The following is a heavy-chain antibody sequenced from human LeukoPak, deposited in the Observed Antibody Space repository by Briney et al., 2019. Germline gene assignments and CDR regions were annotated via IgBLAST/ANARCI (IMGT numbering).Heavy chain of an antibody. CDR1: GYTLTELS. Sequence: ASVKVSCKVSGYTLTELSMHWVRQAPGKGLEWMGGSDPEDGETIYAQKFQGRVTMTEDTSTDTAYMELSSLRSEDTAVYYCATVRYYYDSSGYYLDYWGQGTLVTVSS. J-gene: IGHJ4*02. CDR3: ATVRYYYDSSGYYLDY. D-gene: IGHD3-22*01. V-gene: IGHV1-24*01. CDR2: SDPEDGET.